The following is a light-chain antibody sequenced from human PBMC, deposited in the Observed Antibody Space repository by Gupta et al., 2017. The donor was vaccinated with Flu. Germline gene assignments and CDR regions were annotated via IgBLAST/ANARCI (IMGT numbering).Light chain of an antibody. Sequence: SSELTQDPAVSVAFGQTVRITSQGDSLRRPYASWYQQKAGEAPVLVIYGKDNRPSGIPDRFSGSTSEDTASLTISGAQTEDEADYYCKSRDISGNPVVFGGGTRLTVL. V-gene: IGLV3-19*01. J-gene: IGLJ3*02. CDR2: GKD. CDR3: KSRDISGNPVV. CDR1: SLRRPY.